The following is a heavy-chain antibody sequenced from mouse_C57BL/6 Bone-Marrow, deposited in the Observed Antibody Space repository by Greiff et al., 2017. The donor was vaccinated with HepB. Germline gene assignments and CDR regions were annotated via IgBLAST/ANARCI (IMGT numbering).Heavy chain of an antibody. CDR1: GFTFSSYG. Sequence: EVKLMESGGDLVKPGGSLKLSCAASGFTFSSYGMSWVRQTPDKRLEWVATISSGGSYTYYPDSVKGRFTISRDNAKNTLYLQMSSLKSEDTAMYYCARPLTGPVWYFDVWGTGTTVTVSS. J-gene: IGHJ1*03. V-gene: IGHV5-6*01. D-gene: IGHD4-1*01. CDR3: ARPLTGPVWYFDV. CDR2: ISSGGSYT.